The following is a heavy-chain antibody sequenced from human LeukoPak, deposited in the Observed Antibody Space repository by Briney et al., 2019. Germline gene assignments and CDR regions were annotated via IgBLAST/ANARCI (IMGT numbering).Heavy chain of an antibody. J-gene: IGHJ5*02. CDR2: INSSGSTI. CDR1: GFTFSDYY. V-gene: IGHV3-11*01. CDR3: ARDNGDYVFTHWFDP. Sequence: GGSLRLSCAASGFTFSDYYMSWIRQAPGKGLEWVSYINSSGSTIYYADSVKGRFTISRDNAKNSLYLQMNSLRAEDTAVYYCARDNGDYVFTHWFDPWGQGTLVTVSS. D-gene: IGHD4-17*01.